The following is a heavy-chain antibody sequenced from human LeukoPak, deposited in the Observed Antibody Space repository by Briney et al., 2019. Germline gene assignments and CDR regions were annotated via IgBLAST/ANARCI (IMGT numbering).Heavy chain of an antibody. CDR1: GYTFTSYG. J-gene: IGHJ4*02. CDR3: ARDKRITMVRGPNRDY. V-gene: IGHV1-18*01. D-gene: IGHD3-10*01. Sequence: ASVKVSCKASGYTFTSYGISWVRQAPGQGLEWMGWISAYNGNTNYAQKLQGRVTMTTDTSTSTAYMELRSLRSDDTAVYYCARDKRITMVRGPNRDYWGQGTLVTVSS. CDR2: ISAYNGNT.